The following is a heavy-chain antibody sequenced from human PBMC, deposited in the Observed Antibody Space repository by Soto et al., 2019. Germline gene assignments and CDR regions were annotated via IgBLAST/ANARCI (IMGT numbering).Heavy chain of an antibody. CDR1: GYTFSSYG. Sequence: QAQLVQSGAEVKKPGASVKVSCRGSGYTFSSYGISWVRQGPGQGLEWMGWISANNGNTKYAQKVQGRVTMTTDTSTNTDYMELRGLRSDDTAVYFCARSTGYISSWFSYNWFDPWGQGTLVTVSS. CDR2: ISANNGNT. D-gene: IGHD6-13*01. V-gene: IGHV1-18*01. J-gene: IGHJ5*02. CDR3: ARSTGYISSWFSYNWFDP.